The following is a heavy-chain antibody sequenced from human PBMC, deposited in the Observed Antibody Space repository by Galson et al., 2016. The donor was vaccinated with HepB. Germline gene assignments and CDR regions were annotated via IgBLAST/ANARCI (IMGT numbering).Heavy chain of an antibody. Sequence: SLRLSCAASGFSFSSFGMHWVRQAPGKGLEWVAIIWYDGSNKYYADSVKGRFTISRDNSRDTLYLQMNSLRVEDTAVYYCARPKASGWYGPFGYWGQGTLVTVSS. J-gene: IGHJ4*02. D-gene: IGHD6-19*01. CDR3: ARPKASGWYGPFGY. CDR1: GFSFSSFG. CDR2: IWYDGSNK. V-gene: IGHV3-33*01.